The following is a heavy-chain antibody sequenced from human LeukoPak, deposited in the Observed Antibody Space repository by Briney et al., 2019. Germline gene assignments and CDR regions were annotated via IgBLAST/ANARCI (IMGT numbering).Heavy chain of an antibody. J-gene: IGHJ3*02. V-gene: IGHV3-53*01. Sequence: GGSLRLSCAASGFTVSSTYMSWVRQAPGKGLEWVSTLYSGGSTHYADSVKGRFTISRDNSKNTLYLQMNSLRAEDTAVYYCARDRHDAFDIWGQGTMVTVSS. CDR1: GFTVSSTY. CDR2: LYSGGST. CDR3: ARDRHDAFDI.